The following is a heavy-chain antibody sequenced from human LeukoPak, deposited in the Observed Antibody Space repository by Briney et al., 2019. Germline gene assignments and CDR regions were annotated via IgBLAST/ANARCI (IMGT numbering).Heavy chain of an antibody. V-gene: IGHV3-30*03. CDR2: ISYDGSNK. D-gene: IGHD3-22*01. Sequence: GGSLRLSCAASGFTFSSYAMHWVRQAPGKGLEWVALISYDGSNKYYADSVKGRFTLSRDNSKNTLYLQMNSLRAEDTAVYYCATDSSGYYPTEFDYWGQGTLVTVSS. CDR1: GFTFSSYA. J-gene: IGHJ4*02. CDR3: ATDSSGYYPTEFDY.